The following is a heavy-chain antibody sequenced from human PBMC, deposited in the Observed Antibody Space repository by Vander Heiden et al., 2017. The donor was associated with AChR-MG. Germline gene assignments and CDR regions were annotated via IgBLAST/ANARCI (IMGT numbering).Heavy chain of an antibody. D-gene: IGHD2-15*01. CDR1: GGTFSSYA. CDR3: ARLGSYPALDCSGGSCYGMDV. CDR2: IIPIFGTA. J-gene: IGHJ6*02. V-gene: IGHV1-69*01. Sequence: QVQLVQSGAEVKKPGSSVKVSCKASGGTFSSYAISWVRQAPGQGLEWMGGIIPIFGTANYAQKFQGRVTITADESTSTAYMELSSLRSEDTAVYYCARLGSYPALDCSGGSCYGMDVWGQGTTVTVSS.